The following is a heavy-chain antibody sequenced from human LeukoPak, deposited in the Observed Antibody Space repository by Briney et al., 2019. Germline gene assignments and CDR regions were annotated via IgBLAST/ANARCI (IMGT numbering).Heavy chain of an antibody. Sequence: GGSLRLPCAASGFTFSSYWMHWVRQAPGKGLVWVSRINGDGSSTNYADSVKGRFTISRDNAKNTLYLQMNSLRAEDTAVYYCASSIAAVFDYWGQGTLVTVSS. CDR1: GFTFSSYW. CDR3: ASSIAAVFDY. J-gene: IGHJ4*02. D-gene: IGHD6-13*01. CDR2: INGDGSST. V-gene: IGHV3-74*01.